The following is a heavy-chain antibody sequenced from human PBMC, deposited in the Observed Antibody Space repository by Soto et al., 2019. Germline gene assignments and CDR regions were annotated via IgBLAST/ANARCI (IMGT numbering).Heavy chain of an antibody. CDR3: AKDNYDILTGLFYYFDY. V-gene: IGHV3-23*01. J-gene: IGHJ4*02. CDR2: ISGSGGST. D-gene: IGHD3-9*01. CDR1: GFTFSSYA. Sequence: GGSLRLSCAASGFTFSSYAMSWVRQAPGKGLEWVSAISGSGGSTYYAESVKGRFTISRDNSKNTLYLQMNSLRAEDTAVYYCAKDNYDILTGLFYYFDYWGQGTLVTVSS.